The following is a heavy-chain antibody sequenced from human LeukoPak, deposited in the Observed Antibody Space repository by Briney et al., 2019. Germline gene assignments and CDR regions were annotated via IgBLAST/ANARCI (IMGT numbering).Heavy chain of an antibody. J-gene: IGHJ6*02. CDR1: GGSISSYY. CDR3: ARYGSGSYYGPNYYYYGMDV. Sequence: PSETPSLTCTVSGGSISSYYWSWIRQPAGKGLEWIGRIYTSGSTNYNPSLKSRVTMSVDTSKNQFSLKLSSVTAADTAVYYCARYGSGSYYGPNYYYYGMDVWGQGTTVTVSS. D-gene: IGHD3-10*01. CDR2: IYTSGST. V-gene: IGHV4-4*07.